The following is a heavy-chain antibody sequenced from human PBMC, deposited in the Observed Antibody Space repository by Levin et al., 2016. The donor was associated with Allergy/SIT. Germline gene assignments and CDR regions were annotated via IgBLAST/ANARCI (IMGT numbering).Heavy chain of an antibody. D-gene: IGHD3-3*01. CDR2: ISSSSSYI. CDR3: ARDYDFWSGHYYYGMDV. V-gene: IGHV3-21*01. J-gene: IGHJ6*02. Sequence: VRQAPGKGLEWVSSISSSSSYIYYADSVKGRFTISRDNAKNSLYLQMNSLRAEDTAVYYCARDYDFWSGHYYYGMDVWGQGTTVTVSS.